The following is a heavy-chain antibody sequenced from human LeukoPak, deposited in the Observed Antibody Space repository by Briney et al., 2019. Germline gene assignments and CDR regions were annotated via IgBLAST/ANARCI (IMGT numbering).Heavy chain of an antibody. CDR3: AIQILTGYYRYLRYSDY. D-gene: IGHD3-9*01. Sequence: SGGSLRLSYAASGFSFSTTDRSWVRQTQGKGLEWVSGISGTNGITYYADSVKGRFTISRDNSKNTLYLQMNSLRAEDTAVYYCAIQILTGYYRYLRYSDYWSQGTLVTVPS. CDR2: ISGTNGIT. CDR1: GFSFSTTD. J-gene: IGHJ4*01. V-gene: IGHV3-23*01.